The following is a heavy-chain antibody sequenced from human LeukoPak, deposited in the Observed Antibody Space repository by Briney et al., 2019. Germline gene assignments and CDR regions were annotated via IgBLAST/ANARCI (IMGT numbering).Heavy chain of an antibody. CDR2: ISGSGGGT. V-gene: IGHV3-23*01. Sequence: GGSLRLSCAASGFTFSNYAMSWVRQAPGKGLEWVSTISGSGGGTYYADSVKGRFAISRDNSKSMLFLQLNSLRAEDTALYYCARDLHYYVAMDVWGQGTTVTVSS. J-gene: IGHJ6*02. CDR1: GFTFSNYA. D-gene: IGHD3-10*02. CDR3: ARDLHYYVAMDV.